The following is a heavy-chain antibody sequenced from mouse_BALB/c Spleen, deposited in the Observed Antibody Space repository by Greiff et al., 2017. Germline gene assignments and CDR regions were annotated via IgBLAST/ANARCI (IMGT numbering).Heavy chain of an antibody. Sequence: VKVEESGPDLVAPSQSLSITCTVSGFSLTSYGVHWVRQPPGKGLEWLVVIWSDGSTTYNSALKSRLSISKDNSKSQVFLKMNSLQTDDTAMYYCAREGIYDGYQVAMDYWGQGTSVTVSS. CDR2: IWSDGST. J-gene: IGHJ4*01. V-gene: IGHV2-6-2*01. D-gene: IGHD2-3*01. CDR3: AREGIYDGYQVAMDY. CDR1: GFSLTSYG.